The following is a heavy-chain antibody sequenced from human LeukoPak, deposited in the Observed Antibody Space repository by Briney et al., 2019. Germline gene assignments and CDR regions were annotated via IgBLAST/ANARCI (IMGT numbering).Heavy chain of an antibody. CDR3: ARRYDTSGRLDY. Sequence: SETLSLTCTVSGGSIRSYYWSWIRQPPGKGLEWIGYIYYIGGTNYNPSLKSRVPISLDTSKNQFSLKLNSVTAADTAVYYCARRYDTSGRLDYWGQGTLVTASS. CDR1: GGSIRSYY. V-gene: IGHV4-59*08. J-gene: IGHJ4*02. CDR2: IYYIGGT. D-gene: IGHD3-22*01.